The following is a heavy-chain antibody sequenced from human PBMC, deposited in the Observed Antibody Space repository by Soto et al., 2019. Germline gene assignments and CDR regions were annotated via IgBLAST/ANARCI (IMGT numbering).Heavy chain of an antibody. CDR2: IWYDGSNK. Sequence: QVQLVESGGGVVQPGRSLRLSCAASGFTFSSYGMHWVRQAPGKGLEWVAVIWYDGSNKYYADSVKGRFTISRDNSKKPLYLQMTSLKAEETAGYYCAREDSGGYSPLLFDYWGQGTLSPSPQ. V-gene: IGHV3-33*01. CDR3: AREDSGGYSPLLFDY. J-gene: IGHJ4*02. CDR1: GFTFSSYG. D-gene: IGHD1-26*01.